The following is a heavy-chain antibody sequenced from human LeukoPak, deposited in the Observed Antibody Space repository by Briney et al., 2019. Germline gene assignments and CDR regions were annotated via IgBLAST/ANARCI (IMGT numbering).Heavy chain of an antibody. J-gene: IGHJ4*02. CDR1: GVTFSSYA. CDR3: ARGGVAAAASIDY. D-gene: IGHD6-13*01. V-gene: IGHV3-53*01. CDR2: IYSDGST. Sequence: GGSLRLSCAASGVTFSSYAMTWVRQAPGKGLEWVSLIYSDGSTYYADSVKGRFTISRDNSKNTLSLQMNSLRADDTAVYYCARGGVAAAASIDYWGQGTLVTVSS.